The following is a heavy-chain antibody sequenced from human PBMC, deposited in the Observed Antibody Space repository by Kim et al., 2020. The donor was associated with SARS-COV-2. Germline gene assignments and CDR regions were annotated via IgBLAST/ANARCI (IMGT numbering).Heavy chain of an antibody. D-gene: IGHD3-10*01. CDR2: IYYSGST. CDR3: ARAAVDITMVRGVIITGNLFDY. Sequence: SETLSLTCTVSGGSISSSSYYWGWIRQPPGKGLEWIGSIYYSGSTYYNPSLKSRVTISVDTSKNQFSLKLSSVTAADTAVYYCARAAVDITMVRGVIITGNLFDYWGQGTLVTVSS. V-gene: IGHV4-39*07. J-gene: IGHJ4*02. CDR1: GGSISSSSYY.